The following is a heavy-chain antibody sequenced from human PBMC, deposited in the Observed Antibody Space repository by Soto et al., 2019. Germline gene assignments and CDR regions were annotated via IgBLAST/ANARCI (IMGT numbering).Heavy chain of an antibody. V-gene: IGHV3-21*06. CDR2: ISSTTNYI. CDR1: GFTFTRYS. CDR3: ARESEDLTSNFDY. J-gene: IGHJ4*02. Sequence: VGSLRLSCAASGFTFTRYSMNWVRQAPGKGLEWVSSISSTTNYIYYGDSMKGRFTISRDDAKNSLYLEMNSLRAEDTAVYYCARESEDLTSNFDYWGQGTLVTVSS.